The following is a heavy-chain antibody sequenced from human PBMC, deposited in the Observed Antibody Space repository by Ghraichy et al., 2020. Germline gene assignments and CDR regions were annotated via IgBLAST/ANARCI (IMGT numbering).Heavy chain of an antibody. D-gene: IGHD3-10*01. V-gene: IGHV1-18*01. CDR1: GYTFTSYG. CDR2: ISAYNGNT. CDR3: ARARSEPEMVRGVNYYYYYYMDV. J-gene: IGHJ6*03. Sequence: ASVKVSCKASGYTFTSYGISWVRQAPGQGLEWMGWISAYNGNTNYAQKLQGRVTMTTDTSTSTAYMELRSLRSDDTAVYYCARARSEPEMVRGVNYYYYYYMDVWGKGTTVTVSS.